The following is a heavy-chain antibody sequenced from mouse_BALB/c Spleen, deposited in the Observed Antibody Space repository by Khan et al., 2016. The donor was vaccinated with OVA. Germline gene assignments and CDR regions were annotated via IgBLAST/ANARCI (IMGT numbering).Heavy chain of an antibody. D-gene: IGHD2-3*01. CDR2: IWAGEST. Sequence: QVQLQQSGPGLVAPSQSLSITCTVSGFSLANYGVHWVRQPPGKGLEWLGVIWAGESTNFNSALMSRLSISKDNSKSQVFLKMNSLQTDDTAMYYCARFSDSYYYTVDYWGQGTSVTVSS. V-gene: IGHV2-9*02. CDR3: ARFSDSYYYTVDY. J-gene: IGHJ4*01. CDR1: GFSLANYG.